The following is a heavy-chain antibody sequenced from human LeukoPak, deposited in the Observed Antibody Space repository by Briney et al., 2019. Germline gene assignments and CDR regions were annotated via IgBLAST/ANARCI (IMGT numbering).Heavy chain of an antibody. Sequence: ASVKVSCKASGYTFTGYYMHWVRQAPGQGLEWMGWISPNSGGTNYAQKFQGRVTMTRDTSISTAYMELSRLRSDDTAVYYCARDWKRGQWLALFWGQGTLVTVSS. D-gene: IGHD6-19*01. CDR2: ISPNSGGT. CDR1: GYTFTGYY. J-gene: IGHJ4*02. CDR3: ARDWKRGQWLALF. V-gene: IGHV1-2*02.